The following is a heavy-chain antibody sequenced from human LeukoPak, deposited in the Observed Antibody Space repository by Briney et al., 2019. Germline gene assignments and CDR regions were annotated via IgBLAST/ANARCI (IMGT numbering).Heavy chain of an antibody. V-gene: IGHV1-18*01. J-gene: IGHJ6*03. D-gene: IGHD6-19*01. Sequence: ASVKVSCKASGYTFISYGISWVRQAPGQGLEWMGWISAYNGNTNYAQKLQGRVTMTTDTSTSTAYMELSSLRSEDTAVYYCAREPDSSGWYGSYYYMDVWGKGTTVTVSS. CDR1: GYTFISYG. CDR3: AREPDSSGWYGSYYYMDV. CDR2: ISAYNGNT.